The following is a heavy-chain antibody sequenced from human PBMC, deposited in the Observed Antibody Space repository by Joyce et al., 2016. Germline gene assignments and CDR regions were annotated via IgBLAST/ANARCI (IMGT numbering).Heavy chain of an antibody. J-gene: IGHJ5*02. CDR2: IYQSGST. CDR1: GYSISNGYY. V-gene: IGHV4-38-2*01. CDR3: ARTWDT. Sequence: QVQLQESGPGLVKPSETLSLTCAVSGYSISNGYYWAWSRQPSGKGLEWIGSIYQSGSTYYNPSLKSRVTLSVDTSKNQFSLRLTSVTAADTAVYYCARTWDTWGQGTLVSVSS.